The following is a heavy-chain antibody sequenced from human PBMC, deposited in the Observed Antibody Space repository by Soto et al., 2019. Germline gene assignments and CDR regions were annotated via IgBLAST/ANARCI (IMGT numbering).Heavy chain of an antibody. J-gene: IGHJ4*02. CDR3: ANNLLGSSSGVPGY. CDR1: GYTFTGYY. D-gene: IGHD6-6*01. CDR2: INPNSGGT. Sequence: ASVKVSCKASGYTFTGYYMHWVRQAPGQGLEWMGWINPNSGGTNCAQKFQGRVTMTRDTSISTAYMELSRLRSDDTAVYYCANNLLGSSSGVPGYWGQGTLVTVSS. V-gene: IGHV1-2*02.